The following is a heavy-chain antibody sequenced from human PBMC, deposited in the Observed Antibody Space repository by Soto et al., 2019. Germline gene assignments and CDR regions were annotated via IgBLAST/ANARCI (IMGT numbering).Heavy chain of an antibody. D-gene: IGHD6-19*01. J-gene: IGHJ4*02. Sequence: QVQLVESGGGLVKPGGSLRLSCAASGFTFSDYYMSWLRQAPGKGLEWISYITSNGRAMSYADSVKGRFTISRDNAANSLYLQMNSMRVEDTAFYYCARAVSGSYSTFDSWGQGILVTVSS. CDR2: ITSNGRAM. CDR1: GFTFSDYY. CDR3: ARAVSGSYSTFDS. V-gene: IGHV3-11*01.